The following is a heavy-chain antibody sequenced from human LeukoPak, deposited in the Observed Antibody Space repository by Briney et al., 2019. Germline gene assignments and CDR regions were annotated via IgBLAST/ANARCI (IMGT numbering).Heavy chain of an antibody. J-gene: IGHJ4*02. CDR1: GSRFTSYW. V-gene: IGHV5-51*01. Sequence: GEPLQISCKGSGSRFTSYWIGWVRQLPGKGLEWMGIIYPGDSDTRYSPSFQGQVTISADKSISTAYLQWSSLKASDTAMYYCARHRYCSGGSCGDFDYWGQGTLVTVSS. D-gene: IGHD2-15*01. CDR2: IYPGDSDT. CDR3: ARHRYCSGGSCGDFDY.